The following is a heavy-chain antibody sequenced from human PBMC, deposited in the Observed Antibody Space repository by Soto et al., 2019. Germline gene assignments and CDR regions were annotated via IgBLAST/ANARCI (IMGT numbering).Heavy chain of an antibody. CDR2: ISSNGGST. D-gene: IGHD2-8*02. J-gene: IGHJ6*03. V-gene: IGHV3-64*01. CDR1: GFTFSSYA. Sequence: EVQLVESGGGLVQPGGSLRLSCAASGFTFSSYAMHWVRQAPGKGLEYVSAISSNGGSTYYANSVKGRFTISRDNSKKTLYLQMGSLRAEDMAVYYCASSPGYYYYYMDVWGKGTTVTVSS. CDR3: ASSPGYYYYYMDV.